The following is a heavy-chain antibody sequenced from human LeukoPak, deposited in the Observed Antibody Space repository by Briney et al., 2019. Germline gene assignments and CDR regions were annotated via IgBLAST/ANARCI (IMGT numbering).Heavy chain of an antibody. V-gene: IGHV4-59*01. CDR3: AREPLWFGDPLGWFDP. J-gene: IGHJ5*02. D-gene: IGHD3-10*01. CDR1: GGSISSYY. CDR2: IYYSGST. Sequence: PSETLSLTCTVSGGSISSYYWSWIRQPPGKGLEWIGYIYYSGSTNYNPSPKSRVTISVDTSKNQFSLKLSSVTAADTAVYYCAREPLWFGDPLGWFDPWGQGTLVTVSS.